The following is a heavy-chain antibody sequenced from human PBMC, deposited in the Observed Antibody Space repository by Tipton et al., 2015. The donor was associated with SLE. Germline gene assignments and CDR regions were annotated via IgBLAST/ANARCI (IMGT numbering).Heavy chain of an antibody. J-gene: IGHJ4*02. CDR1: DDSISNYY. V-gene: IGHV4-59*01. D-gene: IGHD3-22*01. CDR2: VYDIEFT. Sequence: TLSLTCTVSDDSISNYYWSWIRQSPGKGLEWIGYVYDIEFTNYNPSLKSRVTISLDTSKNQFSLKLSSVTAADTAVYYCARGGTYHDSSGNIDYWGQGTLVTASS. CDR3: ARGGTYHDSSGNIDY.